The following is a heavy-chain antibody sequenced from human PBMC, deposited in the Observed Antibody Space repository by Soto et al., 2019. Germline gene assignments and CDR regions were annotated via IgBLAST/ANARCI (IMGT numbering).Heavy chain of an antibody. V-gene: IGHV1-69*13. D-gene: IGHD3-10*01. CDR3: ARFLGGAGSYYDGQNYNYYNGMDV. CDR2: IIPVFGTA. CDR1: GGPYNSFA. Sequence: SVKVSCKASGGPYNSFAISWLRKAPGQGLEWIGGIIPVFGTATYAQKFKGRVTITAEESTSTAYMELSSLTSEDTAVYYCARFLGGAGSYYDGQNYNYYNGMDVWGQGTTVTVSS. J-gene: IGHJ6*02.